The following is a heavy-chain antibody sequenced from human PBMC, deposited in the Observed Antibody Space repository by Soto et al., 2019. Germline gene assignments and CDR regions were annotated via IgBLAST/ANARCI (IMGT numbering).Heavy chain of an antibody. Sequence: TSETLSLTCAVSGGSISSSNWWSWVRQPPGKGLEWIGEIYHSGSTNYNPSLKSRVTISVDKSKNQFSLKLSSVTAADTAVYYCARAESEGATHYYYYGMDVWGQGTTVTVSS. CDR2: IYHSGST. J-gene: IGHJ6*02. D-gene: IGHD1-26*01. CDR3: ARAESEGATHYYYYGMDV. V-gene: IGHV4-4*02. CDR1: GGSISSSNW.